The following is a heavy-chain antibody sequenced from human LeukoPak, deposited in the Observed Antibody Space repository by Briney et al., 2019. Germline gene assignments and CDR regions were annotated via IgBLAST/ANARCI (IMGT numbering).Heavy chain of an antibody. CDR1: GYSFTTYW. Sequence: GESLKISCKASGYSFTTYWIGWVRRMPGKGLEWMGIIYPGDSNTKYSPSFRGQVTISADKSISTAYLQWNSLKDTAIFYCARQYYYGPRLRGFYGMDVWGQGTTVTVSS. CDR2: IYPGDSNT. CDR3: ARQYYYGPRLRGFYGMDV. J-gene: IGHJ6*02. D-gene: IGHD3-10*01. V-gene: IGHV5-51*01.